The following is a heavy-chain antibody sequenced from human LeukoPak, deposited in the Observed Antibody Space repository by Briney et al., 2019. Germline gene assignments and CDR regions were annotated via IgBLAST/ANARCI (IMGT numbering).Heavy chain of an antibody. D-gene: IGHD6-19*01. CDR2: ISASDGST. V-gene: IGHV3-23*01. Sequence: GGSLRLSCAASGFTFSSYAMSWVCQAPGKGLEWVSAISASDGSTYYADSVKGRFTISRDNSKNTLYLQMNNLRDEDTAVYYCAKDVISVAGTPRYFDYWGQGTLVTVSS. J-gene: IGHJ4*02. CDR3: AKDVISVAGTPRYFDY. CDR1: GFTFSSYA.